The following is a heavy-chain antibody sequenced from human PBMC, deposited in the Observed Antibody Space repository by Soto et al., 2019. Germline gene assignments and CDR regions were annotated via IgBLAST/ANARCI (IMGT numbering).Heavy chain of an antibody. CDR2: IYYSGST. J-gene: IGHJ6*02. D-gene: IGHD3-3*01. Sequence: SETLSLTCTVSGGSISSYYWSWIRQPPGKGLEWIGYIYYSGSTNYNPSLKGRVTISVDTSKNQFSLKLSSVTAADTAVYYCARLPYYDFWSGSPWGYYYYGMDVWGQGTTVTVSS. CDR3: ARLPYYDFWSGSPWGYYYYGMDV. CDR1: GGSISSYY. V-gene: IGHV4-59*01.